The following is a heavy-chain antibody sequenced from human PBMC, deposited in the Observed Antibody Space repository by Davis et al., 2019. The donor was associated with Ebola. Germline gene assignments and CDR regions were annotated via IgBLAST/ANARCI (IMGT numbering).Heavy chain of an antibody. V-gene: IGHV3-48*01. CDR3: AHYGGYWYFDL. D-gene: IGHD4-23*01. CDR1: GFTFSSYS. J-gene: IGHJ2*01. CDR2: ISSSSSTI. Sequence: GESLKISCAASGFTFSSYSMNWVRQAPGKGLEWVSYISSSSSTIYYADSVKGRFTISRDNAKNSLYLQMNSLRAEDTAVYYCAHYGGYWYFDLWGRGTLVTVSS.